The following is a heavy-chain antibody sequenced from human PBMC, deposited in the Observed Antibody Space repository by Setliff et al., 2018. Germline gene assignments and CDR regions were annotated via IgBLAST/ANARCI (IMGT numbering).Heavy chain of an antibody. J-gene: IGHJ6*02. Sequence: SETLSLTCTVSGGSISSSSYYWGWIRQPPGKGLEWIGEINHSGSPNYNPSLKSRVTVSLDTSKNQFSLKLTSMTAADTAVYYCARDQWVRSPPLYFSYSMDVWGQGTTVTVSS. CDR3: ARDQWVRSPPLYFSYSMDV. CDR1: GGSISSSSYY. D-gene: IGHD5-12*01. V-gene: IGHV4-39*07. CDR2: INHSGSP.